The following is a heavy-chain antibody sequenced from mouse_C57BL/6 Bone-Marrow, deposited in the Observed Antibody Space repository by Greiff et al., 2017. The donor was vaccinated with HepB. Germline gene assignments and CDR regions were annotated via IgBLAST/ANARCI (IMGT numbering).Heavy chain of an antibody. J-gene: IGHJ3*01. D-gene: IGHD2-2*01. CDR3: ASEGLYGYDPSFAY. Sequence: QVQLQQPGTELVKPGASVKLSCKASGYTFTSYWMHWVKQRPGQGLEWIGNINPSNGGTNYNEKFKSKATLTVDKSSSTAYMQLSSLTSEDSSVYYCASEGLYGYDPSFAYWGQGTLVTVSA. CDR2: INPSNGGT. V-gene: IGHV1-53*01. CDR1: GYTFTSYW.